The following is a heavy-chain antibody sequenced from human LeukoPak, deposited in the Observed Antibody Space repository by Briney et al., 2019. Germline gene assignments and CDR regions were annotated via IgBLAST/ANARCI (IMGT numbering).Heavy chain of an antibody. J-gene: IGHJ6*03. D-gene: IGHD1-14*01. CDR1: GFTLTTYT. CDR2: ISASGSYK. CDR3: ARASEYYFHMDV. V-gene: IGHV3-21*01. Sequence: GGSLRLSCAASGFTLTTYTINWVRQAPGKGLEWVSSISASGSYKYFAASVRGRFTVSRDNAKNSLFLQMDSLRAEDTAVYYCARASEYYFHMDVWGKGTTATVSS.